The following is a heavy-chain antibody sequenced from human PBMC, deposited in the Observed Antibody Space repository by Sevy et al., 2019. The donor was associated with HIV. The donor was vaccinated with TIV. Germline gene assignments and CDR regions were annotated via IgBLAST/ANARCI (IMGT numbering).Heavy chain of an antibody. CDR1: GGSISSSSYY. D-gene: IGHD1-26*01. Sequence: SETLSLTCTVSGGSISSSSYYWGWIRQPLGKGLEWIGSIYYSGSTYYNPSLKSRVTISVDTSKNQFSLKLSSVTAADTAVYYCARLDSGSYSVPNWFDPWGQGTLVTVSS. CDR2: IYYSGST. J-gene: IGHJ5*02. CDR3: ARLDSGSYSVPNWFDP. V-gene: IGHV4-39*01.